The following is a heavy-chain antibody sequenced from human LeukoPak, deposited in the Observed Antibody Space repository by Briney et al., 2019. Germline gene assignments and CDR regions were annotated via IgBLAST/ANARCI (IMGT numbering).Heavy chain of an antibody. Sequence: ASVKVSCKASGYTFTYYYMHWVRQAPGQGFEWMGWINPNDGDTNYAQKFQGRVTMTGDTSISTAHMEVSRLRSDDTAVYYCARANFLYCSSSTCLFDYWGQGTLVTVSS. CDR3: ARANFLYCSSSTCLFDY. J-gene: IGHJ4*02. D-gene: IGHD2-2*01. V-gene: IGHV1-2*02. CDR2: INPNDGDT. CDR1: GYTFTYYY.